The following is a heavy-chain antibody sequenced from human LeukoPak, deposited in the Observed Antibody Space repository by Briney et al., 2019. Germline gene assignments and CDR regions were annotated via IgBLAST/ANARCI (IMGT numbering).Heavy chain of an antibody. J-gene: IGHJ4*02. D-gene: IGHD3-22*01. V-gene: IGHV4-59*01. CDR1: GGSISSYY. CDR3: ARVKYYDSSGYYLDY. Sequence: SETLSLTCTVSGGSISSYYWSWIRQPPGKGLEWIGYIYYSGSTNYNPSLKSRVTISVDTSKNQFSLKLSSVTAADTAVYYCARVKYYDSSGYYLDYWGQGTLVTVSS. CDR2: IYYSGST.